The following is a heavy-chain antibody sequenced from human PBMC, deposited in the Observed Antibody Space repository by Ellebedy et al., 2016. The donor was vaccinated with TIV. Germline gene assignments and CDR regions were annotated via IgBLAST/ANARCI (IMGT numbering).Heavy chain of an antibody. J-gene: IGHJ4*02. D-gene: IGHD3-22*01. CDR1: GFTFSSYA. V-gene: IGHV3-23*01. CDR3: ARTEYYYDSSGCSIALFDY. CDR2: ISGSGGST. Sequence: GGSLRLXXAASGFTFSSYAMSWVRQAPGKGLEWVSAISGSGGSTYYADSVKGRFTISRDNSKNTLYLQMNSLRAEDTAVYYCARTEYYYDSSGCSIALFDYWGQGTLVTVSS.